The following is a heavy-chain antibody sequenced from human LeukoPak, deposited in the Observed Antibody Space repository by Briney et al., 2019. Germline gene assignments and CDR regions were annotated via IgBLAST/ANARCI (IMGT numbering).Heavy chain of an antibody. CDR1: GFTFTDFW. CDR2: IREDGGVK. D-gene: IGHD3-22*01. J-gene: IGHJ3*02. CDR3: ARDFHYDRSGSGYALDI. Sequence: PGGSLRLSCAASGFTFTDFWMRWVRQAPGKGLEWVAIIREDGGVKYYVDSVKGRFTISRDNARNSLYLQMNSLRAEDTAVYYCARDFHYDRSGSGYALDIWGRGTMVTVSS. V-gene: IGHV3-7*01.